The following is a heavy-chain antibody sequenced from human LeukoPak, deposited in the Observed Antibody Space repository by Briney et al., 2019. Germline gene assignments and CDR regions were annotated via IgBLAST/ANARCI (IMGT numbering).Heavy chain of an antibody. D-gene: IGHD5-12*01. CDR1: GYTFTGYY. V-gene: IGHV1-2*02. CDR2: INSNSGGT. J-gene: IGHJ4*02. CDR3: ARGSRGYSGYYSY. Sequence: ASVKDSCQASGYTFTGYYMHWVRQAPGQGLEWMGWINSNSGGTNYAQKFQGRVTMTRDTSISTAYMELSRLRSDDTAVYYCARGSRGYSGYYSYWGQGTLVTVSS.